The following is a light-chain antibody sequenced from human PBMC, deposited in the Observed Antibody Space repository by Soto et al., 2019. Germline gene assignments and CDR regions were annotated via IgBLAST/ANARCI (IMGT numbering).Light chain of an antibody. CDR2: AAS. CDR1: QGLDSW. J-gene: IGKJ1*01. CDR3: QQGNGFPRT. V-gene: IGKV1-12*01. Sequence: DIQMTQSPSSVSASVGDRVTITCRASQGLDSWLTWYQQTPGRAPKLLIYAASSLQSGVPSRFSGSGSGRDFALTISSLQPEDVATYYCQQGNGFPRTFGQGTKVDIK.